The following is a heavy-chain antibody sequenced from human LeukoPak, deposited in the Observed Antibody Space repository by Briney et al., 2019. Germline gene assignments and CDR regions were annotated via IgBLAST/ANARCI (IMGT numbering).Heavy chain of an antibody. D-gene: IGHD6-19*01. Sequence: GGSLRLSCAASGFTFSSHRMNWVRQAPGKGLEWVSYISSSSRIIYYADAVKGRFTISRDNAKNSLSLQMNSLRAEDTAVYYCARGSRGRQWPYYYHYGMDVWGQGTTVTVSS. CDR3: ARGSRGRQWPYYYHYGMDV. J-gene: IGHJ6*02. V-gene: IGHV3-48*01. CDR1: GFTFSSHR. CDR2: ISSSSRII.